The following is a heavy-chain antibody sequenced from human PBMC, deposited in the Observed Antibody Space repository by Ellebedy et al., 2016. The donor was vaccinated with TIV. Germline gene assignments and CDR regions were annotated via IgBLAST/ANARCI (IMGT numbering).Heavy chain of an antibody. CDR3: ARDRKYYFDY. CDR1: GFPFSSYW. CDR2: IKQDGSEK. V-gene: IGHV3-7*01. J-gene: IGHJ4*02. Sequence: GESLKISCAASGFPFSSYWLSWVRQAPGKGLEWVANIKQDGSEKYYVDSVKGRFTISRDNAKNSLYLQMNSLRAEDTAVYYCARDRKYYFDYWGQGTLVTVSS.